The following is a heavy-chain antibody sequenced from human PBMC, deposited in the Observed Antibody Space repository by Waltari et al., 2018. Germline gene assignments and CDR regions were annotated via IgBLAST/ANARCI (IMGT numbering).Heavy chain of an antibody. J-gene: IGHJ6*02. V-gene: IGHV1-24*01. CDR1: GYTLTELS. Sequence: QVQLVQSGAEVKKPGASVKVSCKVSGYTLTELSMHWVRQAPGKGLEWMGGFDPEDGETIYAQKFQGRVTMTEDTSTDTAYMELSSLRSEDTAVYYCATSYGSGSVPGYYYGMDVWGQGTTVTVSS. D-gene: IGHD3-10*01. CDR3: ATSYGSGSVPGYYYGMDV. CDR2: FDPEDGET.